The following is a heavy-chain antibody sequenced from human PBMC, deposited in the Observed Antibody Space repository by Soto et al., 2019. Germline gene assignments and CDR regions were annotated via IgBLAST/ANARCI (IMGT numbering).Heavy chain of an antibody. D-gene: IGHD3-3*01. V-gene: IGHV4-39*01. CDR2: IHYSGTT. Sequence: QLQLQESGPVLVKPSETLSLTCSVSGGSISISTYFWLWIRQAPGKGLAWIGIIHYSGTTYDSPSSNGRLTISVDTSRNQFSRKLTSVTAADTAVYDCARQGKRISIFGGFTGGLDVCGQGTTVTIS. J-gene: IGHJ6*02. CDR3: ARQGKRISIFGGFTGGLDV. CDR1: GGSISISTYF.